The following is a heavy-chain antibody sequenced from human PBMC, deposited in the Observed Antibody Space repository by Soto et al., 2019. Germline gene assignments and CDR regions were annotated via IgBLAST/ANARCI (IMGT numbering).Heavy chain of an antibody. CDR2: ISYDGSNK. Sequence: QVQLVESGGGVVQPGRSLRLSCAASGFTFSSYGMHWVRQAPGKGLEWVAVISYDGSNKYYADSVEGRFTISRDNSKNLLNLKMNAERAEDTSGYYCVPEIKAGPFDIWGQGTMVTVSS. CDR1: GFTFSSYG. V-gene: IGHV3-30*03. J-gene: IGHJ3*02. CDR3: VPEIKAGPFDI.